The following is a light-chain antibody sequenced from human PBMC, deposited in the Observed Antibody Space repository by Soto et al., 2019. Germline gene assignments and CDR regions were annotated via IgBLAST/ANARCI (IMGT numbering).Light chain of an antibody. J-gene: IGKJ2*01. CDR2: GAS. CDR3: QQYKNWHQYT. V-gene: IGKV3-15*01. Sequence: EIVMTQSPATLSVSPGERATLPCRARQSVSSNLAWYQQKPGQAPRLLIYGASTRATGIPARFSGSGSGTEFTLTIGSLQSEDFSVYYCQQYKNWHQYTFGQGTKLQIK. CDR1: QSVSSN.